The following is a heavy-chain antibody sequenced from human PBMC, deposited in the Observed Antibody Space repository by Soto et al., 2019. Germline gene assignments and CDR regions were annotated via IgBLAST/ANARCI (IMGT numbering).Heavy chain of an antibody. CDR2: ISYDGSNK. D-gene: IGHD1-26*01. Sequence: GGSLRLSCAASGFTFSSYGMHWVRQAPGKGLEWVAVISYDGSNKDYADSVKGRFTISRDNSKNTLYLQMNSLRAEDTAVYYCAKDGVGATDYWGQGTLVTVSS. J-gene: IGHJ4*02. V-gene: IGHV3-30*18. CDR1: GFTFSSYG. CDR3: AKDGVGATDY.